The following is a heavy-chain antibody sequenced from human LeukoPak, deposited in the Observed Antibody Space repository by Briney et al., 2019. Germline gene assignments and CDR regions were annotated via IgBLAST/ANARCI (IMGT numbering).Heavy chain of an antibody. CDR3: ARVVTTVTEEGVDI. D-gene: IGHD4-17*01. CDR1: GGSISSYY. V-gene: IGHV4-59*01. J-gene: IGHJ3*02. Sequence: PSETLSLTCTVSGGSISSYYWSWIRQPPGKGLEWIGYIYYSGSTNYNPSLKSRVTISVDTSKNQFSLKLSSVTAADTAVYYCARVVTTVTEEGVDIWGQGTMVTVSS. CDR2: IYYSGST.